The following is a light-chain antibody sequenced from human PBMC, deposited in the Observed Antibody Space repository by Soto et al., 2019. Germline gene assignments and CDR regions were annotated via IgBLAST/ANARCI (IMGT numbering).Light chain of an antibody. V-gene: IGLV1-40*01. CDR1: SSNIGAGYD. J-gene: IGLJ2*01. CDR2: GIS. CDR3: QSYDSSLSGWV. Sequence: QSVLTQPPSVSGAPGQRVTIPCTGSSSNIGAGYDVHWYQQLPGTAPKLLIYGISNRPSGVPDRFSGSKSGTSASLAITGLQAEDEADYYCQSYDSSLSGWVFGGGTKVTVL.